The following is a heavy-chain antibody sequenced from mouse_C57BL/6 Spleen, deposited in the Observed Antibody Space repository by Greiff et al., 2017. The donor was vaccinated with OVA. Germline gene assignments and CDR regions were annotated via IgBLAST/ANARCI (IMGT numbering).Heavy chain of an antibody. Sequence: QVQLQQSGPELVKPGASVKISCKASGYAFSSSWMNWVKQRPGKGLEWIGRIYPGDGDTNYNGKFNGKATLTADKSSSTAYMQLSSLTSEDSAVYFGARSAAQATPAYWGQGTLVTVSA. V-gene: IGHV1-82*01. D-gene: IGHD3-2*02. CDR2: IYPGDGDT. CDR1: GYAFSSSW. CDR3: ARSAAQATPAY. J-gene: IGHJ3*01.